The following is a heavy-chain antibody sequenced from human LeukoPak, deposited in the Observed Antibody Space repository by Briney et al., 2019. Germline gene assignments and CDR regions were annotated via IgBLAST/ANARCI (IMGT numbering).Heavy chain of an antibody. J-gene: IGHJ4*02. CDR3: AKIASPVVATKHSLDY. V-gene: IGHV3-23*01. CDR1: GFTFSSYA. CDR2: TSGSGGST. Sequence: GGSLRLSCAASGFTFSSYAMSWVRQAPGKGLEWVSATSGSGGSTYYADSVKGRFTISRDNSKNTLYLQMNSLRAEDTAVYYCAKIASPVVATKHSLDYWGQGTLVTVSS. D-gene: IGHD3-22*01.